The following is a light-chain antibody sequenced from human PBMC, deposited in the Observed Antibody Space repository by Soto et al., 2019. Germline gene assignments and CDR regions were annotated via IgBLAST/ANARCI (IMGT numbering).Light chain of an antibody. CDR2: KAS. CDR3: QQYNSYSLYT. V-gene: IGKV1-5*03. CDR1: QSISTY. J-gene: IGKJ2*01. Sequence: DIQVTQSPSTLSASVGDRVTITGRASQSISTYLAWYQQKPGNAPKILTYKASNLQSEVSSRFSGSGSGTAFTLTISSLQPDDFATYYCQQYNSYSLYTFGQGTNLELK.